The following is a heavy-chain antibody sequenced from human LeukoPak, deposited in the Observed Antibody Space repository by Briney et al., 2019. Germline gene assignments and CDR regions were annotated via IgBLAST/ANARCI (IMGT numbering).Heavy chain of an antibody. CDR2: IKQDGSEE. D-gene: IGHD6-6*01. V-gene: IGHV3-7*05. Sequence: GGSLRLSCAASGFTFSSYWISWVRQAPGKGLEWVANIKQDGSEEVYVDSVKGRFTISRDNAKNSLFLQMNTLRAEDTAVYYCARDPYSSTWSYGMDVWGQGTTVTVS. J-gene: IGHJ6*02. CDR3: ARDPYSSTWSYGMDV. CDR1: GFTFSSYW.